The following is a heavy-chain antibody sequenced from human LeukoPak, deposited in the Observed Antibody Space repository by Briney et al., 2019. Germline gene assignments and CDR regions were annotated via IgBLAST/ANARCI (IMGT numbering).Heavy chain of an antibody. CDR2: ISGSGGST. V-gene: IGHV3-23*01. Sequence: PGGSLRLSCAASGFTFSSYAMSWVRQAPGKGLEWVSAISGSGGSTYYADSVKGRFTISRDNSKNTLYLQMNSLRAEDTAVYYCAKSIPKLLWFGELLFDYWGRGTLVTVSS. CDR1: GFTFSSYA. J-gene: IGHJ4*02. D-gene: IGHD3-10*01. CDR3: AKSIPKLLWFGELLFDY.